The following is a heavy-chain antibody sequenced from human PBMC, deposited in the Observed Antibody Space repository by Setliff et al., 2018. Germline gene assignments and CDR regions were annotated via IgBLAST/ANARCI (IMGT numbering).Heavy chain of an antibody. V-gene: IGHV3-48*01. D-gene: IGHD6-19*01. J-gene: IGHJ4*02. CDR3: AKDSLSGWSAVDY. Sequence: GESLKISCAASGFTFSSYSINWVRQAPGKGLEWVSYISSSSSTIYYADSVKGRFTISRDDSKNTLYLQMNSLRPEDTAVYYCAKDSLSGWSAVDYWGQGTLVTVSS. CDR1: GFTFSSYS. CDR2: ISSSSSTI.